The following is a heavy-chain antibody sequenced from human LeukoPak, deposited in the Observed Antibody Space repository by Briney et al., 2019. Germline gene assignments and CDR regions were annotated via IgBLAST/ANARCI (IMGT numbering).Heavy chain of an antibody. J-gene: IGHJ4*02. Sequence: GGSLRLSCAVSGVTVSSTDMSWVRQAPGKGLEWVSVISGSGGSTYYADSVKGRFTISRDNAKNSLYLQMNSLRAEDTAVYYCASDYYDSSGYYYVDYWGQGTLVTVSS. D-gene: IGHD3-22*01. CDR3: ASDYYDSSGYYYVDY. V-gene: IGHV3-23*01. CDR2: ISGSGGST. CDR1: GVTVSSTD.